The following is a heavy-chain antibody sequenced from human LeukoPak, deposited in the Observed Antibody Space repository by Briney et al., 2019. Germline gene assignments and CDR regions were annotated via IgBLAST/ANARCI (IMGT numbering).Heavy chain of an antibody. CDR2: ISYDGSNK. Sequence: GGSLRLSCAASGFTFSSYAMHWVRQAPGKGLEWVAVISYDGSNKYYADSVKGRFTISRDNSKNTLYLQMNSLRAEDTAVYYCAGGDSSGYYNAFDIWGQGTMVTVSS. V-gene: IGHV3-30-3*01. CDR3: AGGDSSGYYNAFDI. CDR1: GFTFSSYA. J-gene: IGHJ3*02. D-gene: IGHD3-22*01.